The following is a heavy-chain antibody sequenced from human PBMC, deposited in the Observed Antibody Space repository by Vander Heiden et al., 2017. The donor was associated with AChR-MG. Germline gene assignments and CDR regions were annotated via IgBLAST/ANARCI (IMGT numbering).Heavy chain of an antibody. V-gene: IGHV4-34*01. CDR2: INHSGST. D-gene: IGHD2-2*02. CDR3: ARVVYCSSTSCYIWSSDYYYYYMDV. CDR1: GGSFSGYY. J-gene: IGHJ6*03. Sequence: QVQLQQWGAGLLKPSETLSLTCAVYGGSFSGYYWSWIRQPPGKGLEWIGEINHSGSTNYNPSLKSRVTISVDTSKNQFSLKLSSVTAADTAVYYCARVVYCSSTSCYIWSSDYYYYYMDVWGKGTTVTVSS.